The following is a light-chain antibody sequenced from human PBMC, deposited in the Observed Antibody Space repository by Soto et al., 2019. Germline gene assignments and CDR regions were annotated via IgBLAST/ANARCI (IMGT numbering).Light chain of an antibody. CDR3: QQYDNLPLN. Sequence: DVQMTQSPSSLSASVGDRVTITCQASQDISNYLNWYQQKPGKAPKLLIYDASNLETGDPSRFSGSGSGTDFTFTISSLQPEDIATYYRQQYDNLPLNFGGGTKVDIK. J-gene: IGKJ4*01. CDR2: DAS. V-gene: IGKV1-33*01. CDR1: QDISNY.